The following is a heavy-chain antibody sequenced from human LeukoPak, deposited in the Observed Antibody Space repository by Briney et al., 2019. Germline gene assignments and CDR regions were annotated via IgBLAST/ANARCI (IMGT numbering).Heavy chain of an antibody. CDR2: IKGDGSEI. Sequence: GGSLRLSCAAFGFTFSSYWMSWVRQAPGKGLEWVANIKGDGSEIYYVDSVKGRYSISRDNAKNSLYLQLNSLRAEDTAVYYCARDGSSFDYWGQGALVTVSS. CDR3: ARDGSSFDY. D-gene: IGHD2-15*01. CDR1: GFTFSSYW. J-gene: IGHJ4*02. V-gene: IGHV3-7*01.